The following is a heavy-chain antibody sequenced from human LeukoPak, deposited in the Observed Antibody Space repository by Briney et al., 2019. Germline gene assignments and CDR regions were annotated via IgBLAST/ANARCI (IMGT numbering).Heavy chain of an antibody. CDR2: IIPILGIA. CDR1: GGTFSSYT. J-gene: IGHJ5*02. CDR3: ARDGHSSSWYSTWFDP. D-gene: IGHD6-13*01. V-gene: IGHV1-69*04. Sequence: SVKVSCLASGGTFSSYTISWVRQAPGQGLEWMGRIIPILGIANYAQKFQGRVTITADKSTSTAYMELSSLRSEDTAVYYCARDGHSSSWYSTWFDPWGQGTLVTVSS.